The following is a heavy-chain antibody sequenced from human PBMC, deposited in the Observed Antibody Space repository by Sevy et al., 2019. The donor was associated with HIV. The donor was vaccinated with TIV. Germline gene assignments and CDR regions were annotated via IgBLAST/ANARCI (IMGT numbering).Heavy chain of an antibody. J-gene: IGHJ3*02. CDR1: GGTFSSYA. CDR2: IIPIFGTA. Sequence: ASVKVSCKASGGTFSSYAISWVRQAPGQGLEWMGGIIPIFGTANYAQKFQGRVTITADESTSTAYMELSSLGSEDTAVYYCARGLPPYSSSWYGLDAFDIWGQGTMVTVSS. D-gene: IGHD6-13*01. CDR3: ARGLPPYSSSWYGLDAFDI. V-gene: IGHV1-69*13.